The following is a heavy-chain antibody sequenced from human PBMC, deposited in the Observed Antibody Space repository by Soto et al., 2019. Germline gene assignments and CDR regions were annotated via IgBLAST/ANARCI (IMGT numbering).Heavy chain of an antibody. CDR1: GYTFTSYY. D-gene: IGHD2-21*02. CDR3: ARTRGGDCVVGPFDP. CDR2: INPSGGST. J-gene: IGHJ5*02. V-gene: IGHV1-46*01. Sequence: QVQLVQSGAEVKKPGASVKVSCKASGYTFTSYYMHWVRQAPGQGLEWMGIINPSGGSTSYAQKFQGRVTMTRDTSTSTVYMELSSLRSEDTAVYYCARTRGGDCVVGPFDPWGQGTLVTVSS.